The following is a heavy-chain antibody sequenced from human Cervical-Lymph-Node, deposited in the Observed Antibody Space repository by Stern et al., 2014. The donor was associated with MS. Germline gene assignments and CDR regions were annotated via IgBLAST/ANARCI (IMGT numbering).Heavy chain of an antibody. V-gene: IGHV3-9*01. J-gene: IGHJ4*02. CDR1: GFTFDDYA. CDR3: AASSSRDGLIYFDY. Sequence: VQLEESGGGLVQPGRSLRLSCAASGFTFDDYAMHWVRQAPGKGLGWVSGISWNSGSIGYADSVKGRFTISRDNAKNSLYLQMNSLRAEDTALYYCAASSSRDGLIYFDYWGQGTLVTVSS. D-gene: IGHD5-24*01. CDR2: ISWNSGSI.